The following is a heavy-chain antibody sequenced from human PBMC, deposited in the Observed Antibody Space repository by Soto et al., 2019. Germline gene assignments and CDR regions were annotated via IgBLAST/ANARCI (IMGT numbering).Heavy chain of an antibody. J-gene: IGHJ4*02. D-gene: IGHD3-3*01. CDR1: GGSISSGGYY. CDR2: IYYSGST. V-gene: IGHV4-31*03. Sequence: SETLSLTCTVSGGSISSGGYYWSWIRQHPGKGLEWIGYIYYSGSTYYNPSLKSRVTISVDTSKNQFSLKLSSVTAADTAVYYCARSLDFWSGYFDYWGQGTLVTVSS. CDR3: ARSLDFWSGYFDY.